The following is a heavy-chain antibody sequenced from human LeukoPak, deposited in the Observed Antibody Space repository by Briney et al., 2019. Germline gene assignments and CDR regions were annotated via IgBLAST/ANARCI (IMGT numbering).Heavy chain of an antibody. D-gene: IGHD6-19*01. CDR2: IRYDGSNK. CDR3: AKGGRQWLTPYFDY. Sequence: GGSLRLSCAASGFTFSSYGMHWVRQAPGKGLEWVAFIRYDGSNKYYADSVKGRFTISRDNSKNTLYLQMNSLRAEDTAVYYCAKGGRQWLTPYFDYWGQGTLVTVSS. J-gene: IGHJ4*02. V-gene: IGHV3-30*02. CDR1: GFTFSSYG.